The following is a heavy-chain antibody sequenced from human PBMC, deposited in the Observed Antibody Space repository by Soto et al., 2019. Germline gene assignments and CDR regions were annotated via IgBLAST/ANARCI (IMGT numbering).Heavy chain of an antibody. CDR2: IYYSGST. Sequence: TSDTMSLTCAVSGGCISSGDYSWSWIRQPPGKGLEWIGYIYYSGSTYYNPSLKSRVTISVDTSKNQFSLKLSSVTAADTAVYYCTRLLELKGNPRMDVWGQVTTVTVSS. D-gene: IGHD3-3*01. J-gene: IGHJ6*02. CDR1: GGCISSGDYS. V-gene: IGHV4-30-4*02. CDR3: TRLLELKGNPRMDV.